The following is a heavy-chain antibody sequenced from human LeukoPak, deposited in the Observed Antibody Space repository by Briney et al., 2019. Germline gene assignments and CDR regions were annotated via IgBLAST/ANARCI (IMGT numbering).Heavy chain of an antibody. V-gene: IGHV1-2*02. D-gene: IGHD6-19*01. CDR3: ARSSYYELSVYSSGWYQY. CDR1: GYTFTGYY. J-gene: IGHJ4*02. Sequence: ASVKVSCKASGYTFTGYYMHWVRQAPGQGLEWMGWINPNSGGTNYAQKFQGRVTMTRDTSISTAYMELSRLRSGDTAVYYCARSSYYELSVYSSGWYQYWGQGTLVTVSS. CDR2: INPNSGGT.